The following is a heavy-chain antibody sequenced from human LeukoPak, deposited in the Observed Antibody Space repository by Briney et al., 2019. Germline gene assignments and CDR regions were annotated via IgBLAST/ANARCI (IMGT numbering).Heavy chain of an antibody. Sequence: SETLSLTCAVSGYSISSGYYWGWIRQPPGKGLEWIGSIYHSGSTYYNPSLKSRVTISVDTSKNHFSLKLSSVTAADTAVYYCARILGNYFDYWGQGTLVTVSS. D-gene: IGHD2-15*01. CDR3: ARILGNYFDY. V-gene: IGHV4-38-2*01. J-gene: IGHJ4*02. CDR1: GYSISSGYY. CDR2: IYHSGST.